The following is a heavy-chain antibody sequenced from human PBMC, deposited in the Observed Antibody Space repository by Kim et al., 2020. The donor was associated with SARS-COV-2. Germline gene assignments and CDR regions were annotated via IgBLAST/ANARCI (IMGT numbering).Heavy chain of an antibody. J-gene: IGHJ4*02. Sequence: GGSLRLSCSASGFTFSRLAMYWVRRAPGKGLEYVSAISNNGGSTYYADSVKGRFTISRDNSKNTVYLQMTSLRPEDTAVYYCVKAGYCSSLSCYTFQTFDYWGQGTLVTVSS. V-gene: IGHV3-64D*06. D-gene: IGHD2-2*02. CDR1: GFTFSRLA. CDR2: ISNNGGST. CDR3: VKAGYCSSLSCYTFQTFDY.